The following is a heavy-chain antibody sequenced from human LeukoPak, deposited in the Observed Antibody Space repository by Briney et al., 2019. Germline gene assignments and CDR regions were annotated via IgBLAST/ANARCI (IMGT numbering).Heavy chain of an antibody. D-gene: IGHD4-11*01. V-gene: IGHV4-59*01. CDR2: IYYTGAT. J-gene: IGHJ3*02. CDR1: GGSISSYY. Sequence: PSETLSLTCSVSGGSISSYYWSWLRQPPGRGLEGIGYIYYTGATNYNPSLASRVTISIDRSKRQLSLELRSVTAADTAVYYCARDRRESSKANDAFDIWGQGTMVTVSP. CDR3: ARDRRESSKANDAFDI.